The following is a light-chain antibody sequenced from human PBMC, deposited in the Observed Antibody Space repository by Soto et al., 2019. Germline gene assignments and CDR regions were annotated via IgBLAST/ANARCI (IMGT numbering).Light chain of an antibody. J-gene: IGLJ2*01. CDR2: QVS. CDR1: TSDVGGYKY. V-gene: IGLV2-14*01. CDR3: SSHRRSRTYVV. Sequence: QPVLTQPASVSASPGESITISCTGTTSDVGGYKYVSWYQQHPGKAPKLMIYQVSNRPSGVSDRFSGSKSGNTASLTISGVQAENEADYYCSSHRRSRTYVVFGEGTKLTVL.